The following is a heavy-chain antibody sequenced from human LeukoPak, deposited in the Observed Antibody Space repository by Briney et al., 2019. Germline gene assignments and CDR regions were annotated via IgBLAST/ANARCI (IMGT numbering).Heavy chain of an antibody. J-gene: IGHJ4*02. Sequence: PGGSLRLSCAASGLTFSSHWMHWVRQAPGKGLVWVSRITNDGSSTTYADSVKGRFTISRDNAKNTLYLQMNSLRAEDTAVYYCARAPYSSGWYYFDYWGQGTLVTVSS. D-gene: IGHD6-19*01. CDR3: ARAPYSSGWYYFDY. CDR1: GLTFSSHW. V-gene: IGHV3-74*01. CDR2: ITNDGSST.